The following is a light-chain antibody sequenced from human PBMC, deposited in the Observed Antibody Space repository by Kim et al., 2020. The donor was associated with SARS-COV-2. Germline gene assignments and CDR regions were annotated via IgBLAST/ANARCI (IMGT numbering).Light chain of an antibody. CDR2: DVA. V-gene: IGKV3-20*01. Sequence: PGERATLSCRASQSVDSGYLAWYQQKPGQATRLLIYDVAIRATGIPDRFSGSGSGTDFTLTISRLEPEDFAVYYCHQYGSSPPRTFGQGTKVDIK. J-gene: IGKJ1*01. CDR1: QSVDSGY. CDR3: HQYGSSPPRT.